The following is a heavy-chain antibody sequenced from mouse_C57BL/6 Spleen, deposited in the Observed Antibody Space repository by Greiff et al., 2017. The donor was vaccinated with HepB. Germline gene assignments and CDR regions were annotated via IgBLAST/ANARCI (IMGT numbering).Heavy chain of an antibody. CDR2: IHPSDSDT. CDR1: GYTFTSYW. V-gene: IGHV1-74*01. D-gene: IGHD3-3*01. J-gene: IGHJ3*01. CDR3: ASQAGTGLAY. Sequence: VQLQQSGAELVKPGASVKVSCKASGYTFTSYWMHWVKQRPGQGLEWIGRIHPSDSDTNYHQTFKGKATLTGENSSSTAYMQRSSLPSEDPAVFFGASQAGTGLAYWGQGTLFTVSA.